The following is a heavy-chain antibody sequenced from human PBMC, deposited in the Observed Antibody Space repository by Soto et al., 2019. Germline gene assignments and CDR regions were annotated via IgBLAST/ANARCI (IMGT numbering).Heavy chain of an antibody. CDR1: GGSFSGYY. D-gene: IGHD3-16*01. CDR2: INHSGNT. J-gene: IGHJ4*02. V-gene: IGHV4-34*01. CDR3: ARGGGRFNSSLTGRGRKYYFDY. Sequence: KTSETLSLTCAVYGGSFSGYYWSWIRQPPGKGLEWIGEINHSGNTNYNPSLKSRVTISVDTSKNQFSLKLSSVTAADTAVYYCARGGGRFNSSLTGRGRKYYFDYWGQGTLVTVSS.